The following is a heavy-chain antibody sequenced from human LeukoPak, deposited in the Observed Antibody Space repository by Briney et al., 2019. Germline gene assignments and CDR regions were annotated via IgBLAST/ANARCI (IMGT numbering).Heavy chain of an antibody. J-gene: IGHJ4*02. CDR3: AREADYDILTGHSGSFDY. Sequence: GGSLRLSCAASGLTFSSYWMSWVRQAPGKGLEWVANIKQDGSEKYYVDSVKGRFTISRDNAKNSLYLQMNSLRAEDTAVYYCAREADYDILTGHSGSFDYWGQGTLVTVSS. CDR1: GLTFSSYW. CDR2: IKQDGSEK. D-gene: IGHD3-9*01. V-gene: IGHV3-7*01.